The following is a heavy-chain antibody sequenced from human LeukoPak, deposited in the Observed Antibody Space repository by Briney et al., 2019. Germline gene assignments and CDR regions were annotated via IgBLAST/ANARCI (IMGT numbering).Heavy chain of an antibody. J-gene: IGHJ6*03. Sequence: PSETLSLTCTVSGGSIGTYYWSWIRQSPGKGLEWIGYIYVTGTRYNPYLQSRVTISVDRSRNQFFLKMRSVTAADTAVYYCARHIGGGIEDMDVWGKGTKVIVSS. V-gene: IGHV4-59*08. CDR2: IYVTGT. CDR1: GGSIGTYY. D-gene: IGHD3-16*02. CDR3: ARHIGGGIEDMDV.